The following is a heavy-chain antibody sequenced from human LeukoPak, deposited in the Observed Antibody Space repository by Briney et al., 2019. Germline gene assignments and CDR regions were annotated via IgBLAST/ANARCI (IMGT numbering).Heavy chain of an antibody. J-gene: IGHJ4*02. Sequence: RASVKVSCKASGYTFTSYAMHWVRQAPGQRLEWMGWINAGNGNTKYSQKFQGRVTITRDTSASTAYMELSSLRSEDTAVYYCARGRRYLVVVVPAATYYFDYWGQGTPVTVSS. D-gene: IGHD2-2*01. CDR1: GYTFTSYA. CDR3: ARGRRYLVVVVPAATYYFDY. V-gene: IGHV1-3*01. CDR2: INAGNGNT.